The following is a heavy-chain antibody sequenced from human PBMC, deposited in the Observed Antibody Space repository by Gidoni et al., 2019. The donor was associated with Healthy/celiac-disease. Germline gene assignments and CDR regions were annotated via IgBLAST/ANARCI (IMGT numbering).Heavy chain of an antibody. V-gene: IGHV4-59*08. CDR2: IYYSGST. D-gene: IGHD6-19*01. CDR1: GGSISSYY. Sequence: QVQLQASGPGLVKPSETLSLTCTVSGGSISSYYWSWIRQPPGKGLEWIGYIYYSGSTNYNPSLKSRVTISVDTSKNQFSLKLSSVTAADTAVYYCARQTGIAVAGTGGFDYWGQGTLVTVSS. CDR3: ARQTGIAVAGTGGFDY. J-gene: IGHJ4*02.